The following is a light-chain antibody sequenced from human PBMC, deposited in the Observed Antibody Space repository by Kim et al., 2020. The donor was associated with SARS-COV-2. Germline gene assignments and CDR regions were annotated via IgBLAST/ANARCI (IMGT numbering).Light chain of an antibody. V-gene: IGKV3-20*01. CDR1: QSVINNF. CDR3: QQSSNSPLT. J-gene: IGKJ4*01. Sequence: SPGESATLSCRASQSVINNFLAWFQQKPGQPPRLLIYSASSRATGIPDRFRGGGSGTDFTLTISRLEPEDFAVYYCQQSSNSPLTFGGGTKVDIK. CDR2: SAS.